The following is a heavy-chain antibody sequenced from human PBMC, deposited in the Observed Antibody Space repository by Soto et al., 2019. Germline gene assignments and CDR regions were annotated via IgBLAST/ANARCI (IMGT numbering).Heavy chain of an antibody. D-gene: IGHD3-22*01. CDR2: IYWDDDK. J-gene: IGHJ4*02. CDR3: AHSLYYYDSSGYYYGYFDY. CDR1: GFSLSTSGVG. V-gene: IGHV2-5*02. Sequence: SGPTLVNPTQTLTLTCTFSGFSLSTSGVGVGWIRQPPGKALEWLALIYWDDDKRYSPSLKSRLTITKDTSKNQVVLTMTNMDPVDIASYYCAHSLYYYDSSGYYYGYFDYWGQGTLVTVSS.